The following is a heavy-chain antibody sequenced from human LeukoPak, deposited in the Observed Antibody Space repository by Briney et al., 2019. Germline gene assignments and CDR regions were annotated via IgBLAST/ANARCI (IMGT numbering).Heavy chain of an antibody. V-gene: IGHV1-2*02. CDR3: ARDRRYYGSGSYQYYYYMDV. Sequence: ASVKVSCKASGYTFTGYYMHWVRQAPGQGLEWMGWINPNSGGTNYAQKFQGRVTMTRDTSISTAYMELSRLRSDDTAVYYCARDRRYYGSGSYQYYYYMDVWGKGTTVTVSS. J-gene: IGHJ6*03. CDR2: INPNSGGT. D-gene: IGHD3-10*01. CDR1: GYTFTGYY.